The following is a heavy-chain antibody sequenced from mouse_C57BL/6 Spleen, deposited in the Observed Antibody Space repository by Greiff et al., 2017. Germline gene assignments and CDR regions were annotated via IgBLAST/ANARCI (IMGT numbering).Heavy chain of an antibody. CDR3: GGAYRLLGYFDY. J-gene: IGHJ2*01. Sequence: QVQLQQSGAELARPGASVKLSCKASGYTFTSYGISWVKQRTGQGLEWIGEIYPRSGNTYYNEKFKGKATLTADKSSSTAYMELRSLTSEDSAVYFCGGAYRLLGYFDYWGQGTTLTVSS. D-gene: IGHD3-2*02. CDR1: GYTFTSYG. CDR2: IYPRSGNT. V-gene: IGHV1-81*01.